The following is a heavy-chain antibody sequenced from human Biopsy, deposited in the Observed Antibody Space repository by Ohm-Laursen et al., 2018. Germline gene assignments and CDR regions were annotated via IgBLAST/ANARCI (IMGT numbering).Heavy chain of an antibody. CDR1: GFTFSHYG. D-gene: IGHD5-18*01. Sequence: SLRLSCAASGFTFSHYGLHWVRQAPGKGLEWVAVISYDGSSKYYADSVKGRFAVSRDDSNNALYLQMNSLRAEDTAVYYCATDFQRFTFGYTYGYWGQGTLVTVSS. CDR3: ATDFQRFTFGYTYGY. J-gene: IGHJ4*02. V-gene: IGHV3-30*03. CDR2: ISYDGSSK.